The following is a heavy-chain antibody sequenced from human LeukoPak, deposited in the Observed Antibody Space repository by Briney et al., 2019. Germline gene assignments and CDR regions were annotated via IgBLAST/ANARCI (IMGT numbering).Heavy chain of an antibody. CDR1: GGSISSYY. V-gene: IGHV4-59*01. J-gene: IGHJ4*02. CDR3: ARDQGADYFGSGSYYLGY. D-gene: IGHD3-10*01. CDR2: IYYSGST. Sequence: SETLSLTCTVSGGSISSYYWSWIRQPPGKGLEWIGYIYYSGSTNYNPSLKSRVTISVDTSKNQFSLKPSSVTAADTAVYYCARDQGADYFGSGSYYLGYWGQGTLVTVSS.